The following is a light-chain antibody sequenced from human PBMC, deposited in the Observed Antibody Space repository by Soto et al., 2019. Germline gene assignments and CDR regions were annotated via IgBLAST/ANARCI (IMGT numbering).Light chain of an antibody. CDR2: AAS. CDR3: QQSYSTPYT. CDR1: QSIGTY. V-gene: IGKV1-39*01. J-gene: IGKJ2*01. Sequence: DIQMTQSPSSLSAFVGDRVTITCRATQSIGTYLSWYQQKPGKAPKLLIYAASSLQSGVPSSFGGSGSGTDFTLTISSLQPVDFATYFCQQSYSTPYTFGQGTTLEIK.